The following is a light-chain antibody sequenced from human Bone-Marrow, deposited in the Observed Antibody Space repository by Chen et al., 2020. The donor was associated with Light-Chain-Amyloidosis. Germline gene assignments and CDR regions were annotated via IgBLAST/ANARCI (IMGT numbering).Light chain of an antibody. CDR3: GSWDDSRTAGV. Sequence: QSVSTQPPSVSAAPGQQVIISCSGSTSHIGENFVPWYQQLPGSAPKLLIYENDQRSSGLPKRFSGSKSGTSATLAITGLQTGDETDYYCGSWDDSRTAGVFGGGTRVTV. CDR1: TSHIGENF. CDR2: END. J-gene: IGLJ2*01. V-gene: IGLV1-51*01.